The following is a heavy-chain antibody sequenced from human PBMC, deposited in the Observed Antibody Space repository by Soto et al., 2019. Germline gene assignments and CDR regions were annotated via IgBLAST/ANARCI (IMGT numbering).Heavy chain of an antibody. CDR2: TWYDGTNK. V-gene: IGHV3-33*01. J-gene: IGHJ3*02. Sequence: QVQLVESGGGVVLPGGSLRISCAASGFPFSVYGMYWVRQAPGKGLEWVAVTWYDGTNKYYAESVKGRFIISRDNSKNTLYLQMNSLRAEDTAVYHCARPQGDYGDYLRAFDIWGPGTTVTVSS. D-gene: IGHD4-17*01. CDR1: GFPFSVYG. CDR3: ARPQGDYGDYLRAFDI.